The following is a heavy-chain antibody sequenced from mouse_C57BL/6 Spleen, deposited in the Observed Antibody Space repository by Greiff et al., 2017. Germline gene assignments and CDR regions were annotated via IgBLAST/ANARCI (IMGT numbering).Heavy chain of an antibody. J-gene: IGHJ2*01. V-gene: IGHV5-6*01. CDR3: ARALDSSGYVKPFDY. D-gene: IGHD3-2*02. CDR1: GFTFSSYG. CDR2: ISSGGSYT. Sequence: EVKLVESGGDLVKPGGSLKLSCAASGFTFSSYGMSWVRQTPDKRLEWVATISSGGSYTYYPDSVKGRFTISRDNAKNTLYLQMSSLKSEDTAMYYCARALDSSGYVKPFDYWGQGTTLTVSS.